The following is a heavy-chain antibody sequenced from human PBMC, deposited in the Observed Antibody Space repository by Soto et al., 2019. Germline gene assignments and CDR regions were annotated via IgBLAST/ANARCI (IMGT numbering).Heavy chain of an antibody. V-gene: IGHV1-18*01. CDR2: ISAYNGNT. J-gene: IGHJ3*02. CDR3: ARAGYDILTGPDAFDI. CDR1: GDTFASCG. Sequence: GASVEVCCEDSGDTFASCGSRWVRQAPGQGLEWMGWISAYNGNTSYAQKFQGRVTMTRDTSTSTVYMELSSLRSEDTAVYYCARAGYDILTGPDAFDIWGQGTMVTVSS. D-gene: IGHD3-9*01.